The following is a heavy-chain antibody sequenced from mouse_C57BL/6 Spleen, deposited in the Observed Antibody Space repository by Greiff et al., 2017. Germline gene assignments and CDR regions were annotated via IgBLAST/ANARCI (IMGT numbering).Heavy chain of an antibody. Sequence: QVQLQQSGPELVKPGASVKISCKASGYTFTDYYINWVKQRPGQGLEWIGWIFPGSGSTYYNEKFKGKATLTVDKSSSTAYMLLSSLTSEDSAVYFCARGDGYDGPYWYFDVWGTGTTVTVSS. D-gene: IGHD2-2*01. J-gene: IGHJ1*03. CDR1: GYTFTDYY. CDR2: IFPGSGST. CDR3: ARGDGYDGPYWYFDV. V-gene: IGHV1-75*01.